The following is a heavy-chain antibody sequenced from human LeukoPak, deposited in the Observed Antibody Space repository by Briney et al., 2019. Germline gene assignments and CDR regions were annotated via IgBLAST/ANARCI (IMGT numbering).Heavy chain of an antibody. V-gene: IGHV1-18*01. CDR1: GYTFTSYG. J-gene: IGHJ5*02. CDR3: ARDSSSGSYYVWLDP. Sequence: ASVKVSCKASGYTFTSYGISWVRQAPGQGLEWMGWISAYNGNTNYAQKLQGRVTMTTDTSTSTAYLELRSLRSDGTAVYYCARDSSSGSYYVWLDPWGQGTLVTVSS. CDR2: ISAYNGNT. D-gene: IGHD1-26*01.